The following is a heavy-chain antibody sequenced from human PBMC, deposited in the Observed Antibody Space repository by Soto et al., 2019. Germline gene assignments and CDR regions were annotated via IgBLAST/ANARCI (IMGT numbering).Heavy chain of an antibody. CDR3: ARDHDYGDYGVEDY. V-gene: IGHV3-30-3*01. CDR2: ISYDGSNK. Sequence: QVQLVESGGGVVQPGRSLRLSCAASGFTFSSYAMHWVRQAPGKGLEWVAVISYDGSNKYYADSVKGRFTISRDNSKNTLYLQMNSLRAEDTAVHYCARDHDYGDYGVEDYWGQGTLVTVSS. J-gene: IGHJ4*02. CDR1: GFTFSSYA. D-gene: IGHD4-17*01.